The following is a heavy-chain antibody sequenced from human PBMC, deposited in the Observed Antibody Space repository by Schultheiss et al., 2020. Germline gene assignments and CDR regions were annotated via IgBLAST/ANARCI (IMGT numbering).Heavy chain of an antibody. Sequence: SETLSLTCTVSGGSISSGSYYWSWIRQPAGKGLEWIGRIYTSGSTNYNPSLKSRVTISVDTSKNQFSLKLSSVTAADTAVYYCARRDDSSDDAFDIWGQGTMVTVSS. CDR3: ARRDDSSDDAFDI. J-gene: IGHJ3*02. V-gene: IGHV4-61*02. CDR1: GGSISSGSYY. D-gene: IGHD3-22*01. CDR2: IYTSGST.